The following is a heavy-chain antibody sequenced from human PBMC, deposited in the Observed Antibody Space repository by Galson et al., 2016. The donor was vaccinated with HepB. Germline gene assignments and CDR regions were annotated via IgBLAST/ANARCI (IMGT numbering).Heavy chain of an antibody. CDR1: GFTFGRYG. CDR3: ARSDTSMGADLES. CDR2: IWKDGTQK. D-gene: IGHD5-18*01. Sequence: LRLSCAASGFTFGRYGMHWVRQAPGKGLEWVAVIWKDGTQKYYGESVKGRFTISRDNSNNTLYLQMNSLRGEDTAVYYCARSDTSMGADLESWVQGTQVIVSS. J-gene: IGHJ4*02. V-gene: IGHV3-33*01.